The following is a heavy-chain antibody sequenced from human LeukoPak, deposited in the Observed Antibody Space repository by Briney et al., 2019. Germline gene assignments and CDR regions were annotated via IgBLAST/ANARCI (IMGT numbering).Heavy chain of an antibody. D-gene: IGHD6-13*01. CDR1: GFTSSSYA. J-gene: IGHJ4*02. CDR2: VSGSGDRM. V-gene: IGHV3-23*01. CDR3: AKAAAAPGFDF. Sequence: PGGSLRLSGAASGFTSSSYALNWVRQAPGKGREWVATVSGSGDRMYHADSVQGRFTISRDNSKNTIYLRMNSLRAEDTALYYCAKAAAAPGFDFWGQGTLVTVSS.